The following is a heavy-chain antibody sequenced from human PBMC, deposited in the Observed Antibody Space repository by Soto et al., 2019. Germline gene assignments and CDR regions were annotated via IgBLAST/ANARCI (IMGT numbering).Heavy chain of an antibody. CDR2: IWYDGSNK. J-gene: IGHJ3*01. D-gene: IGHD1-26*01. CDR3: ARAQYTGSYFDACDV. Sequence: SLRLSCAASGFSFSSYGMHWVRQAPGKGLDWVAVIWYDGSNKYYAESVKGRFTISRDNSKNTLYVQMNSLTVEDTAVYYCARAQYTGSYFDACDVWGQGTMVT. V-gene: IGHV3-33*03. CDR1: GFSFSSYG.